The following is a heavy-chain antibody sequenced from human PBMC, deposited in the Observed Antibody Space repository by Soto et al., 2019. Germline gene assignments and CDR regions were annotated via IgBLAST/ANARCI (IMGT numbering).Heavy chain of an antibody. J-gene: IGHJ6*02. CDR2: ISGSGGST. D-gene: IGHD3-3*01. CDR1: GFTFSSYA. V-gene: IGHV3-23*01. CDR3: AKGPRDYDFWSGYGYYYYGMDV. Sequence: PGGSLRLSCASSGFTFSSYAMSWVRQAPGKGLEWVSAISGSGGSTYYADSVKGRFTISRDNSKNTLYLQMNSLRAEDTAVYYCAKGPRDYDFWSGYGYYYYGMDVWGQGTTVTVSS.